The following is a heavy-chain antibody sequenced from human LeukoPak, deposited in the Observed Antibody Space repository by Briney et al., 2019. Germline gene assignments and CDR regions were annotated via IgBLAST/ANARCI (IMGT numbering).Heavy chain of an antibody. CDR1: GYTFTGYY. CDR3: AREGEVIVTDNLFY. V-gene: IGHV1-2*02. CDR2: INPNSGGT. Sequence: GASVKVSCKASGYTFTGYYMHWVRQAPGQGLEWMGWINPNSGGTNYAQKFQGRVTMTRDTSISTAYMELSRLRSDDTAAYYCAREGEVIVTDNLFYWGQGTLVTVSS. D-gene: IGHD2-21*01. J-gene: IGHJ4*02.